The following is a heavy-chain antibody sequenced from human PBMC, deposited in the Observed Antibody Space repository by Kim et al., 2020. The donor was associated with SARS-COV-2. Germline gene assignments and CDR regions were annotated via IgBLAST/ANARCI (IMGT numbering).Heavy chain of an antibody. J-gene: IGHJ5*02. D-gene: IGHD2-15*01. Sequence: GGSLRPSCTASGYTFRSHGMHWIRQAPGKGLEWVASLSYGGDSQYFAASVRGRFTISRDNSKNTVFLQMNRLTLEDTAVYYCAKDVAAFDPEPINWFDPGGQGTLVPVSS. V-gene: IGHV3-30*18. CDR1: GYTFRSHG. CDR2: LSYGGDSQ. CDR3: AKDVAAFDPEPINWFDP.